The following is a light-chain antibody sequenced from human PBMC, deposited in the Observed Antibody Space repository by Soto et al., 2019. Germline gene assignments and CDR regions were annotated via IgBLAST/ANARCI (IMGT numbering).Light chain of an antibody. CDR1: QDISNY. CDR2: DAS. CDR3: QQSYSTPPIT. J-gene: IGKJ5*01. Sequence: DIQMPQSPSSLSASVGDRVTITCQASQDISNYLNWYQQKPGKAPKLLIYDASNLETGVPSRFSGSGSGTDFTLTISSLQPEDFATYYCQQSYSTPPITFGQGTRLEIK. V-gene: IGKV1-39*01.